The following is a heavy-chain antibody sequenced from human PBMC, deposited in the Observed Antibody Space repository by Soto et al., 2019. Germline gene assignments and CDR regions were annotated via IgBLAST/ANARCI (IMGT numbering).Heavy chain of an antibody. J-gene: IGHJ6*02. CDR3: ASLIAAAGPPPSPRYSYGMDV. CDR2: IIPIFGTA. CDR1: GGTFSSYA. V-gene: IGHV1-69*12. D-gene: IGHD6-13*01. Sequence: QVQLVQSGAEVKKPGSSVKVSCKASGGTFSSYAISWVRQAPGQGLEWMGGIIPIFGTADYAQKFQGRVTITADESTSTAYMELSSLRSEHTAVYYCASLIAAAGPPPSPRYSYGMDVWGQGTTVTVSS.